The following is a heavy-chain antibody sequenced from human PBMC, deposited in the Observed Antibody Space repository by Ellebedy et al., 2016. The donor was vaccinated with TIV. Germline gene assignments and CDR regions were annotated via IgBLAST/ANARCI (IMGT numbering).Heavy chain of an antibody. CDR1: GYNFTGYY. J-gene: IGHJ6*02. Sequence: ASVKVSCKASGYNFTGYYMHWVRQAPGQGLEWMGWISAYNGNTNYAQKLQGRVTMTTDTSTSTAYMELRSPRSDDTAVYYCARDVPIYCSGGSCDYYYYYGMDVWGQGTTVTVSS. D-gene: IGHD2-15*01. CDR2: ISAYNGNT. CDR3: ARDVPIYCSGGSCDYYYYYGMDV. V-gene: IGHV1-18*04.